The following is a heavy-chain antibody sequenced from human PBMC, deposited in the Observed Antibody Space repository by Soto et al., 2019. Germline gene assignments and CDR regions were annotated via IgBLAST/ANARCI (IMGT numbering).Heavy chain of an antibody. CDR2: IYSGGST. J-gene: IGHJ6*02. CDR1: GGFVNSDTHS. Sequence: SETLSLTCTVSGGFVNSDTHSWSWIRQAPGKRLEWIGFIYSGGSTKNPSLRSRVTMSVDTSKNQFSLKLRSVIVADTAVYHCARFVRSCSATTCSTRADVWGQGITVTVSS. V-gene: IGHV4-61*01. D-gene: IGHD2-2*01. CDR3: ARFVRSCSATTCSTRADV.